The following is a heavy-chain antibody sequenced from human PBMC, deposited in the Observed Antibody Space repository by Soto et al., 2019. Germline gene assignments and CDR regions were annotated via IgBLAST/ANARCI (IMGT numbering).Heavy chain of an antibody. Sequence: PSETLSLTCPVSGGSISSYYWSWIRQPPGKGLEWIGYIYYSGSTNYNPSLKSRVTISVDTSKNQFSLKLSSVTAADTAVYYCAGHVEGLPRFDYWGQGTLVTVSS. V-gene: IGHV4-59*01. CDR1: GGSISSYY. J-gene: IGHJ4*02. CDR3: AGHVEGLPRFDY. D-gene: IGHD1-1*01. CDR2: IYYSGST.